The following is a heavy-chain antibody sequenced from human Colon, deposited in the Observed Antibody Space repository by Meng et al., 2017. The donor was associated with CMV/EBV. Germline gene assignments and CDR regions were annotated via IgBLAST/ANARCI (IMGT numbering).Heavy chain of an antibody. CDR3: ARDAGGIVVVPAVDY. V-gene: IGHV3-21*01. Sequence: GESLKISCAASGFMFSTYNMNWVRQAPGKGLEWVASISSSSSYIYYADLVKGRFTISRDNAKNSLYLQMNSLRAEDTAVYYCARDAGGIVVVPAVDYWGQGTLVTVSS. CDR2: ISSSSSYI. D-gene: IGHD2-2*01. J-gene: IGHJ4*02. CDR1: GFMFSTYN.